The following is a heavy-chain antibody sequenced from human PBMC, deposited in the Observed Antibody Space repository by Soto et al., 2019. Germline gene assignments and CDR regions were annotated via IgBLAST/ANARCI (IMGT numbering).Heavy chain of an antibody. CDR1: GFTFTRYS. J-gene: IGHJ4*02. CDR2: ISRTTNYI. Sequence: GGSLRLSCAASGFTFTRYSMNWVRQAPGKGLEWVSSISRTTNYIYYADSMKGRFTVSRDNAKNSVYLEMNSLSAEDTAVYYGARESEDLTSNFDYWAQGTMVTVSS. CDR3: ARESEDLTSNFDY. V-gene: IGHV3-21*01.